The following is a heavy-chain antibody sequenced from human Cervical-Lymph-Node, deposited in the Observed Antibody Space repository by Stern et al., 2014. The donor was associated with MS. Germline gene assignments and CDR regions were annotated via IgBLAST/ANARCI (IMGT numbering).Heavy chain of an antibody. V-gene: IGHV1-8*01. D-gene: IGHD2-21*01. CDR2: MNPNSGNT. J-gene: IGHJ4*02. CDR3: ARGGVVPQARFDY. Sequence: QVQLVQSGAEVKKPGASVKVSCKASGYTFTSYDINWVRQATGQGLEWMGWMNPNSGNTGYAQKFQGRVTITADESTSTAYMELSSLRSEDTAVYYCARGGVVPQARFDYWGQGTLVTVSS. CDR1: GYTFTSYD.